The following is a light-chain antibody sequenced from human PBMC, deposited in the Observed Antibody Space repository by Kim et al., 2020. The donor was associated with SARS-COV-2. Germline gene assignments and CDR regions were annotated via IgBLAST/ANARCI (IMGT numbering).Light chain of an antibody. CDR1: SSDVGGYNY. J-gene: IGLJ3*02. Sequence: GQSITMSCTGTSSDVGGYNYVSWYQQHPGKAPKLMIYDVSNRPSGVSNRFSGSKSGNTASLTISGLQAEDEADYYCSSYTSSSTWVFGGGTKLTVL. CDR3: SSYTSSSTWV. CDR2: DVS. V-gene: IGLV2-14*03.